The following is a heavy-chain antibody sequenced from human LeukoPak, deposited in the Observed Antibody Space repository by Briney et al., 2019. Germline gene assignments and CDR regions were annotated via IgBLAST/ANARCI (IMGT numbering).Heavy chain of an antibody. CDR3: ARDPGAFYYDSSGYLDY. CDR2: IKQDGSEK. D-gene: IGHD3-22*01. V-gene: IGHV3-7*01. J-gene: IGHJ4*02. Sequence: EGSLRLSCAASGFTFSSYWMSWVRQAPGKGLEWVANIKQDGSEKYYVDSVKGRFTISRDNAKNSLYLQMNSLRAEDTAVYYCARDPGAFYYDSSGYLDYWGQGTLVTVSS. CDR1: GFTFSSYW.